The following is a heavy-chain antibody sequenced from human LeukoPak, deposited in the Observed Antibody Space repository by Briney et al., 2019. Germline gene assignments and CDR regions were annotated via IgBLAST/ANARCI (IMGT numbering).Heavy chain of an antibody. V-gene: IGHV1-2*06. D-gene: IGHD3-22*01. CDR2: TNPNSGGT. CDR3: ARDFYDSSGFLRY. Sequence: GASVKVSCKASGYTFTGYYMHWVRQAPGQGLEWMGRTNPNSGGTNYAQKFQGRVTMTRDTSISTAYMELSRLRSDDTAVYYCARDFYDSSGFLRYWVQGTLVTVSS. CDR1: GYTFTGYY. J-gene: IGHJ4*02.